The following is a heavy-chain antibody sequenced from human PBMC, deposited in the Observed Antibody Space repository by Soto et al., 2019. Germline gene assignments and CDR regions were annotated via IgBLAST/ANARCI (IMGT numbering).Heavy chain of an antibody. J-gene: IGHJ5*01. CDR3: ATERGSGFPDENWFDS. CDR2: IKQDGSEK. Sequence: EVQLVESGGGLVQPGGSLSLSCAASGFTFSSYWMSWVRQAPGKGLEWVAHIKQDGSEKYYVDSVKGRFTISRDNAKNSLYLQMTSLRAEDTAVYYCATERGSGFPDENWFDSWGQGTLVTVSS. V-gene: IGHV3-7*01. CDR1: GFTFSSYW. D-gene: IGHD3-10*01.